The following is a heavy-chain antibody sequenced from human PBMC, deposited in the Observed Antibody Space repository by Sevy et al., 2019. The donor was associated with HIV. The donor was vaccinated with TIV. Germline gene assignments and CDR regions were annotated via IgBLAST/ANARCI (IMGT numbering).Heavy chain of an antibody. Sequence: SETLSLTCTVSGGSISSSSYYWGWIRQPPGKGLEWIGSIYYSGSTYYNPSLKSRVTISVDTSKNQFSLKLSSVTAAATAVYYCARRIDCSSTSCYRRFQWFDPWGQGTLVTVSS. J-gene: IGHJ5*02. V-gene: IGHV4-39*01. D-gene: IGHD2-2*02. CDR3: ARRIDCSSTSCYRRFQWFDP. CDR2: IYYSGST. CDR1: GGSISSSSYY.